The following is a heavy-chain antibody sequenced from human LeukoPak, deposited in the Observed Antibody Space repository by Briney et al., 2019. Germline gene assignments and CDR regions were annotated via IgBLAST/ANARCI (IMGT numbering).Heavy chain of an antibody. J-gene: IGHJ3*02. Sequence: PSETLSLTCAVYGGSFSGFYWSWIRQPPGKGLEWIGYIYYSGSTYYNPSLKSRVTISVDTSKNQFSLKLSSVTAADTAVYYCARACYGESDAFDIWGQGTMVTVSS. CDR3: ARACYGESDAFDI. D-gene: IGHD3-10*01. CDR1: GGSFSGFY. CDR2: IYYSGST. V-gene: IGHV4-30-4*08.